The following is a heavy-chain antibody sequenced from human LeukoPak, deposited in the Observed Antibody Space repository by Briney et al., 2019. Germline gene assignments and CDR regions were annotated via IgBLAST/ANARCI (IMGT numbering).Heavy chain of an antibody. CDR2: ISPSTSYI. D-gene: IGHD2-2*01. CDR1: AFTFSSYT. CDR3: ARGPIVVVPAALNWFDP. Sequence: GGSLRLSCAGSAFTFSSYTMNWVRQAPGKGLEWVSCISPSTSYIYYADSVKGRFTISRDNAKNSLYLQMNSLRAEDTAVYYCARGPIVVVPAALNWFDPWGQGTLVTVSS. V-gene: IGHV3-21*01. J-gene: IGHJ5*02.